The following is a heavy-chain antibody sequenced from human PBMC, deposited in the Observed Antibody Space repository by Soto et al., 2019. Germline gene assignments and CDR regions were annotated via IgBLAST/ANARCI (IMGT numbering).Heavy chain of an antibody. J-gene: IGHJ2*01. CDR2: IYWDDDK. Sequence: QITLKESGPTLVKPTQTLTLTCTFSGFSLETSGMGMSWIRQPPGKALEWLALIYWDDDKRYSPSLKNRLTSTKDSSKNQVVPTLTNVDPVDTATYYCAHSLYHYATSGHYTYGYFDLWGRGTLVTVSS. CDR1: GFSLETSGMG. CDR3: AHSLYHYATSGHYTYGYFDL. V-gene: IGHV2-5*02. D-gene: IGHD3-22*01.